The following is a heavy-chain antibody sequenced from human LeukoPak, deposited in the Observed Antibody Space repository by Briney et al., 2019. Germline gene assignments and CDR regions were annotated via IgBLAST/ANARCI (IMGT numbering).Heavy chain of an antibody. CDR3: ARHWIWNENWFDP. J-gene: IGHJ5*02. CDR1: GGSINNYY. Sequence: SETLSLTCTVSGGSINNYYWSWIRQPAGKGLEWIGRIYTSGSTNYNPSLKSRVTMSLDTSKNQFSLKLSSVTAADTAVYYCARHWIWNENWFDPWGQGTLVTVSS. V-gene: IGHV4-4*07. CDR2: IYTSGST. D-gene: IGHD1-1*01.